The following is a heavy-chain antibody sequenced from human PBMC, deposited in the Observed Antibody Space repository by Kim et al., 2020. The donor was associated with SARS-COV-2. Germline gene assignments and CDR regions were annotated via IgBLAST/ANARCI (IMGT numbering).Heavy chain of an antibody. CDR2: IYYSGST. CDR3: ARGGRYYYDSSGYYEYDY. Sequence: SETLSLTCTVSGGSISSGGYYWSWIRQHPGKGLEWIGYIYYSGSTYYNPSLKSRVTISVDTSKNQFSLKLSSVTAADTAVYYCARGGRYYYDSSGYYEYDYWGQGTLVTVSS. D-gene: IGHD3-22*01. V-gene: IGHV4-31*03. J-gene: IGHJ4*02. CDR1: GGSISSGGYY.